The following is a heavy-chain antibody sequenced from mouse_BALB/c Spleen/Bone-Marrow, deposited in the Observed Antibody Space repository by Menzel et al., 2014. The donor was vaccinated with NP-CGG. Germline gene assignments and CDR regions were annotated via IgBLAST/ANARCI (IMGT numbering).Heavy chain of an antibody. CDR3: ARGFDY. CDR1: GYTFTNYW. CDR2: INPSNGRT. V-gene: IGHV1S81*02. Sequence: VQLQQSGAELAKPGASVKLSCKASGYTFTNYWMHWVKQRPGQGLEWIGEINPSNGRTNYNEKFKSKATLTVDKSSSTAYMQLGSLTSEDSAVYYCARGFDYWGQGTTLTVSS. J-gene: IGHJ2*01.